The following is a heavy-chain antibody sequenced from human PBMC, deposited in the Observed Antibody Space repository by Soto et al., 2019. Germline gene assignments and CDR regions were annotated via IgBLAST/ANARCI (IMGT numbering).Heavy chain of an antibody. D-gene: IGHD5-18*01. J-gene: IGHJ4*02. V-gene: IGHV1-3*01. CDR2: INAGNGNT. Sequence: ASVKVSCKASGYTFTSYGISWVRQAPGQGLEWMGWINAGNGNTKYSQKLQGRITITRDTSASTAYLELSSLRSEDTAVYYCARWDTGYSYGLGYWGQGTLVTVSS. CDR3: ARWDTGYSYGLGY. CDR1: GYTFTSYG.